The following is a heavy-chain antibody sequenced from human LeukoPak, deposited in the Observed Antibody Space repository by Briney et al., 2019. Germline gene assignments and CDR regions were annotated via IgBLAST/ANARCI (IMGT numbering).Heavy chain of an antibody. CDR1: GFTFSSSD. J-gene: IGHJ5*01. CDR3: AKGYRNHLLILLDS. Sequence: GGSLRLSCAASGFTFSSSDMHWVRQAPGKGLEWVAFIRYDGNNKYYADSVKGRLTITRGNSKNTLYLQMNSLRAADTAVYYCAKGYRNHLLILLDSWGQGTLVTVSS. V-gene: IGHV3-30*02. D-gene: IGHD3-16*01. CDR2: IRYDGNNK.